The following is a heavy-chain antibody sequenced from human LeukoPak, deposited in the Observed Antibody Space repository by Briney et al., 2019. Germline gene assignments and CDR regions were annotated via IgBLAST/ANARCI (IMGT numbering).Heavy chain of an antibody. CDR3: TAGTGRSDFDY. CDR1: GITFNNAW. J-gene: IGHJ4*02. D-gene: IGHD1-1*01. CDR2: IKFKIDDETT. Sequence: KTGGSLRLSCRTSGITFNNAWMSWVRQAPGKGLEWVGRIKFKIDDETTDYAAPVKGRFTVSSDDSKDTLYLQMNSLKTEDTAVYYCTAGTGRSDFDYWGQGTLVTVSS. V-gene: IGHV3-15*01.